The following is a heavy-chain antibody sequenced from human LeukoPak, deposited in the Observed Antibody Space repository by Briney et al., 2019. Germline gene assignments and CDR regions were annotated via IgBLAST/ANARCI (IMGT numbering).Heavy chain of an antibody. D-gene: IGHD5-12*01. Sequence: GSVRLSCAASGFTFCSYAMQWVRQAPGKGREGVAVISYDGSNKYYADSVRGRFTISRDNSKNTLYLQMNSLRAEDTAVYYCAREVYSGYHFDYWGQGTLVTVSS. V-gene: IGHV3-30*04. CDR2: ISYDGSNK. CDR1: GFTFCSYA. CDR3: AREVYSGYHFDY. J-gene: IGHJ4*02.